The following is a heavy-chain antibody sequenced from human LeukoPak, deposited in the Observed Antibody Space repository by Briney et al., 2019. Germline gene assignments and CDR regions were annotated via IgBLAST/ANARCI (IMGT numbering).Heavy chain of an antibody. D-gene: IGHD3-9*01. CDR3: AKDSQYSELRYFHPNWFDP. CDR2: ISGSGGST. J-gene: IGHJ5*02. Sequence: PGGSLRLSCAASGFTFSSYAMSWVRQAPGKGLEWVSAISGSGGSTYYADSVKGRFTISRDNSKNTLYLQMNSLRAEDTAVYYCAKDSQYSELRYFHPNWFDPWGQGTLVTVSS. V-gene: IGHV3-23*01. CDR1: GFTFSSYA.